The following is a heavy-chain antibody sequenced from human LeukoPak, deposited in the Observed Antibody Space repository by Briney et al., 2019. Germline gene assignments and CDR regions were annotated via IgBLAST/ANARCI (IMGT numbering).Heavy chain of an antibody. Sequence: GESLKISCKGSGYSFSNYWIGWVRQMPGKGLEWMGIIYPGEYDIRYSPSFQGQVTISADKSISTAYLQWSSLKASDTAMYYCARPQGIVDILRVIPYYFDYWGQGTLVTVSS. J-gene: IGHJ4*02. D-gene: IGHD1-26*01. V-gene: IGHV5-51*01. CDR1: GYSFSNYW. CDR2: IYPGEYDI. CDR3: ARPQGIVDILRVIPYYFDY.